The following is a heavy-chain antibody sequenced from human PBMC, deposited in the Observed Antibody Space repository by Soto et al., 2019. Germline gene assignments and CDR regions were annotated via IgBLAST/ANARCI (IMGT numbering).Heavy chain of an antibody. CDR3: ARDRVVVPAAKPSYFDY. D-gene: IGHD2-2*01. CDR2: IYYSGST. V-gene: IGHV4-39*07. Sequence: SETLSLTCTVSGGSISSSSYYWGWIRQPPGKGLEWIGSIYYSGSTYYNPSLKSRVTISVDTSKNQFSLKLSSVTAADTAVYYCARDRVVVPAAKPSYFDYWGQGTLVTVSS. CDR1: GGSISSSSYY. J-gene: IGHJ4*02.